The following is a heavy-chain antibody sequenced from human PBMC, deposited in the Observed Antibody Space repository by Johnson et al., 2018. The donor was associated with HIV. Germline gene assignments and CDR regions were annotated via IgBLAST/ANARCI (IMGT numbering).Heavy chain of an antibody. CDR2: ISYDGSNK. CDR3: AKCIWGSSLIDVFDI. Sequence: QVQLVESGGGLVQPGRSLRLSCAASGFTFSSYAMHWVRQAPGKGLEWVAVISYDGSNKYYADSVKGRFTISRDNSKNTRYLQMNSLRAEDTAVYYCAKCIWGSSLIDVFDIWGQGTMVTVSS. CDR1: GFTFSSYA. J-gene: IGHJ3*02. V-gene: IGHV3-30*04. D-gene: IGHD3-16*01.